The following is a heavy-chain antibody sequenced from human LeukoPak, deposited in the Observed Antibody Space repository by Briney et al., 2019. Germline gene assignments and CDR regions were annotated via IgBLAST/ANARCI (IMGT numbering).Heavy chain of an antibody. CDR1: GYTFTGYY. CDR2: ISPNSGGT. D-gene: IGHD3-9*01. CDR3: ARGGLLRYFDWLLYSY. J-gene: IGHJ4*02. Sequence: ASVKVSCKASGYTFTGYYMHWMRQAPGQGLEWMGWISPNSGGTNYAQKFQGRVTMTRDTSISTAYMELSRLRSDDTAVYYCARGGLLRYFDWLLYSYWGQGTLVTVSS. V-gene: IGHV1-2*02.